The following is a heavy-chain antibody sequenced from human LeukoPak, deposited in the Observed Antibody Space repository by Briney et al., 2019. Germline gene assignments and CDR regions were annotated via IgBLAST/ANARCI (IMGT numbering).Heavy chain of an antibody. V-gene: IGHV3-23*01. CDR2: ITDSGGTT. J-gene: IGHJ4*02. CDR3: SVLRGQR. D-gene: IGHD3-10*01. CDR1: GFTFSSYG. Sequence: PGGSLRLSCAASGFTFSSYGISWVRQAPGKGLEWVSSITDSGGTTYYVDSVKGRFTISRDNSKNTLYLQMNSLRGEDTAGYYCSVLRGQRWGQGTLVTVSS.